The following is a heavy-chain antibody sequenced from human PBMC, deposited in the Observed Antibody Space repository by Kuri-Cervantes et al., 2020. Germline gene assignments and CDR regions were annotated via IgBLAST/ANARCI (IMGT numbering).Heavy chain of an antibody. CDR2: ISYDGSNK. J-gene: IGHJ5*02. V-gene: IGHV3-30*18. D-gene: IGHD5-12*01. CDR3: AKDSGSRLHNWFDP. Sequence: GESLKISCAASGFTFSSYGMHWVRQAPGKGLEWVAVISYDGSNKYYADSAKGRFTISRDNSKNTLYLQMNSLRAEDTAVYYCAKDSGSRLHNWFDPWGQGTLVTVSS. CDR1: GFTFSSYG.